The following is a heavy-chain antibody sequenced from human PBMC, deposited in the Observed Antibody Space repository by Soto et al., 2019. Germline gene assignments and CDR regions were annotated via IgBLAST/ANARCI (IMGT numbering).Heavy chain of an antibody. Sequence: QVQLVQSGAEVKKPGSSVKVSCKASGGNFTSYAISWVRQAPGQGLEFMGGIVPLFGTTNYAHKFRGRVTITADESTSTVYMELSSLPSEDTDVYYCAKASRRSWYNWFDPWGQGTLVTVST. CDR1: GGNFTSYA. D-gene: IGHD6-13*01. CDR2: IVPLFGTT. J-gene: IGHJ5*02. V-gene: IGHV1-69*01. CDR3: AKASRRSWYNWFDP.